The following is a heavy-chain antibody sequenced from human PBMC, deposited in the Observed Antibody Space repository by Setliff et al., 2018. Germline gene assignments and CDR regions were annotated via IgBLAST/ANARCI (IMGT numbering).Heavy chain of an antibody. CDR1: GYSFTSNW. Sequence: PGESLKISCKGSGYSFTSNWIAWVRQMPGKGLECMGIIYPGNSNTRYSPPFQGQVTISADTSIATAYLHWTSLKASDTAMYYCVRHPYYDSSGYYSYFDYWGQGALVTVSS. J-gene: IGHJ4*02. D-gene: IGHD3-22*01. CDR2: IYPGNSNT. V-gene: IGHV5-51*01. CDR3: VRHPYYDSSGYYSYFDY.